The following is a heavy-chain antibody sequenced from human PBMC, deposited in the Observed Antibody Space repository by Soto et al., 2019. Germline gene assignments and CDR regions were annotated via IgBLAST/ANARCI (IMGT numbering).Heavy chain of an antibody. V-gene: IGHV2-5*02. J-gene: IGHJ4*02. CDR2: IYWDADK. D-gene: IGHD4-17*01. CDR1: GFSLSTSGVG. CDR3: AHTLYCGGYDY. Sequence: QITLKESGPTLVKPTQTLTLTCTFSGFSLSTSGVGVGWIRQPPGKALEGLAIIYWDADKRYSPSLKSRLTITKDTSKNQVVLTMTNMDPVDTATYYCAHTLYCGGYDYWGQGTLVTVSS.